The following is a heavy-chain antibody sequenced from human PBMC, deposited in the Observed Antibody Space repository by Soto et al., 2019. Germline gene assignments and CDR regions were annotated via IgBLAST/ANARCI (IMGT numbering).Heavy chain of an antibody. V-gene: IGHV4-34*01. CDR3: ARGLTGTPKNWFDP. J-gene: IGHJ5*02. D-gene: IGHD1-20*01. CDR1: GGSFSGYY. Sequence: PSETLSLTCAVYGGSFSGYYWSWIRQPPGKGLEWIGEINHSGSTNYNPSLKSRVTISVDTSKNQFSLKLSSVTAADTAVYYCARGLTGTPKNWFDPWGQGTLVTVSS. CDR2: INHSGST.